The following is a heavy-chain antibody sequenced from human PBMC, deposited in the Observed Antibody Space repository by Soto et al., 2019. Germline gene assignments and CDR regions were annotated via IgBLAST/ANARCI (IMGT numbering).Heavy chain of an antibody. D-gene: IGHD2-2*01. CDR1: GFTFSNYW. CDR2: IKEDGGGK. CDR3: ARFPPLSSRYYFDY. Sequence: GSLRLSCAASGFTFSNYWMSWVRQAPGKGLEWVANIKEDGGGKYYVASVQGRFTISRDNAKNSLSLQINNLRAEDTAVYYCARFPPLSSRYYFDYWGQGTLVTVSS. J-gene: IGHJ4*02. V-gene: IGHV3-7*01.